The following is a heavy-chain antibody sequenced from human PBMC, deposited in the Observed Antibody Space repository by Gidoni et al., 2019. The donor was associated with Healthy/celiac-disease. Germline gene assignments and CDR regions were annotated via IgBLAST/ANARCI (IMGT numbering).Heavy chain of an antibody. CDR2: ISSSSSYI. CDR3: ARQGSSWSFDY. D-gene: IGHD6-13*01. CDR1: GFTVSSYS. J-gene: IGHJ4*02. Sequence: EVQLVESGGGRVKPGGSMRLSCAASGFTVSSYSLNWVRQAPGKGLELVSSISSSSSYIYYADSVKGLFTISRDNAKNSLYLQMNSLRAEDTAVYYCARQGSSWSFDYWGQGTLVTVSS. V-gene: IGHV3-21*01.